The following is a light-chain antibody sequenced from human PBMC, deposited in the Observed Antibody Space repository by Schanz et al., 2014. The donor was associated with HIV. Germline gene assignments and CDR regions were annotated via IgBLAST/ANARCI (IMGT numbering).Light chain of an antibody. CDR1: NSDIGAYNY. Sequence: QSALTQPATVSGSPGQSITVSCTGTNSDIGAYNYVSWYQQHPDKAPKLLIFDVSNRPSDISHRFSGSKSGITASLTISGLQSEDEADYYCSSYASTDTVLFGGGTKLTVL. CDR3: SSYASTDTVL. J-gene: IGLJ2*01. V-gene: IGLV2-14*03. CDR2: DVS.